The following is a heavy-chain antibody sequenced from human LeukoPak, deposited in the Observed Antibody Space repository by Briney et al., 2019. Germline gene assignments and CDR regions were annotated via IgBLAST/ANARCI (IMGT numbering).Heavy chain of an antibody. Sequence: SETLSLTCAVYGGSFSDYYWSWIRQPPGKGLEWIGEINHSGSTNYNPSLKSRVTISVDTSKNQFSLKLSSVTAADTAVYYCARGLVDMSDYVWGSYRYTEYYFDYWGQGTLVTVSS. V-gene: IGHV4-34*01. CDR2: INHSGST. CDR3: ARGLVDMSDYVWGSYRYTEYYFDY. D-gene: IGHD3-16*02. J-gene: IGHJ4*02. CDR1: GGSFSDYY.